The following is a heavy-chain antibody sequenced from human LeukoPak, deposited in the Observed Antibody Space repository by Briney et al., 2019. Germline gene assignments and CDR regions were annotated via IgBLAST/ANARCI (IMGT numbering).Heavy chain of an antibody. CDR3: AREIDRDDYNRFFDY. D-gene: IGHD5-24*01. CDR2: INAGNGNT. V-gene: IGHV1-3*01. Sequence: ASVTVSCKASGYTFSTYTMHWVRQAPGQRLEWMGWINAGNGNTKYSQKFQGRVSITRDTSASTAYMEMSSLRCEDTAVYYCAREIDRDDYNRFFDYWGQGTLVTVSS. CDR1: GYTFSTYT. J-gene: IGHJ4*02.